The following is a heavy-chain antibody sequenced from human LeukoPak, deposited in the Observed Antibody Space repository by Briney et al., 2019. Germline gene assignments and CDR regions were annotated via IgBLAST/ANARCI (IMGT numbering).Heavy chain of an antibody. J-gene: IGHJ4*02. CDR3: ARAPIMVVTPGFDY. CDR1: GYTFTSYG. V-gene: IGHV1-18*01. D-gene: IGHD2-21*02. Sequence: ASVNVSCKASGYTFTSYGISWVRQAPGQGLEWMGWISAYNGNTNYAQKLQGRVTMTTDTSTSTAYMELRSLRSDDTAVYYCARAPIMVVTPGFDYWGQGTLVTVSS. CDR2: ISAYNGNT.